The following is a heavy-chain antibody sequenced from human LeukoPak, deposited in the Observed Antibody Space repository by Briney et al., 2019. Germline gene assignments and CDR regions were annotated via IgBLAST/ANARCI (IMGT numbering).Heavy chain of an antibody. CDR1: GASISSGSYY. CDR2: ISTSGST. V-gene: IGHV4-61*02. D-gene: IGHD5-24*01. J-gene: IGHJ3*02. Sequence: PSETLSLTCTVSGASISSGSYYWSWIRQPAGKGLEWIGRISTSGSTNYNPSLKSRVTISVDTSKNQFSLKLSSVTAADTAVYYCARERWRWLQLHDAFDIWGQGTMVTVSS. CDR3: ARERWRWLQLHDAFDI.